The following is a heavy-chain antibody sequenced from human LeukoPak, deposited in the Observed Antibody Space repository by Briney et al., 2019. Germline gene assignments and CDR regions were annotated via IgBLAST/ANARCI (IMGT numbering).Heavy chain of an antibody. Sequence: SVKVSCKASGGTFSSYAISWVRQAPGQGLEWMGGIIPIFGTANYAQKFQGRVTITTDESTSTAYMELSSLRSEDTAVSYCARGNYYDSSGQKYDAFDIWGQGTMVTVSS. J-gene: IGHJ3*02. CDR2: IIPIFGTA. D-gene: IGHD3-22*01. V-gene: IGHV1-69*05. CDR1: GGTFSSYA. CDR3: ARGNYYDSSGQKYDAFDI.